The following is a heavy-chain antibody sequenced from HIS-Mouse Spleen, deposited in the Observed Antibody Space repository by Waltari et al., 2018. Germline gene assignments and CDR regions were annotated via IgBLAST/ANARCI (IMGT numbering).Heavy chain of an antibody. CDR2: ISYDGSNK. Sequence: QVQLVESGGGVVQPGRSRRLSCAASGFTFGSYGMHWVRQAPGKGLEWVAVISYDGSNKYYADSVKGRFTISRDNSKNTLYLQMNSLRAEDTAVYYCAKDRGSQFDYWGQGTLVTVSS. V-gene: IGHV3-30*18. CDR3: AKDRGSQFDY. CDR1: GFTFGSYG. J-gene: IGHJ4*02. D-gene: IGHD1-26*01.